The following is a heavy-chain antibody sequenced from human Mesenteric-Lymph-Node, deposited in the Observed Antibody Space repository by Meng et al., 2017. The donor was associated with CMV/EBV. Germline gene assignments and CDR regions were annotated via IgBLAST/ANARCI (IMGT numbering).Heavy chain of an antibody. Sequence: GESLKISCAASGFTFSSYSMNWVRQAPGKGLEWVSYISSSSSTIYYADSVKGRFTISRDNAKNSLYLQMNSLRAEDTAVYYCARDRRAYSGTYYYYYGLDVWGQGTTVTVSS. CDR3: ARDRRAYSGTYYYYYGLDV. CDR1: GFTFSSYS. CDR2: ISSSSSTI. V-gene: IGHV3-48*04. D-gene: IGHD3-16*01. J-gene: IGHJ6*02.